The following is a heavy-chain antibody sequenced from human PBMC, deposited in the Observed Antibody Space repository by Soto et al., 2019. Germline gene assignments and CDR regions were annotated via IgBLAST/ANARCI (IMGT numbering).Heavy chain of an antibody. V-gene: IGHV4-39*01. CDR1: GGSISSSSYY. CDR2: IYYSGST. J-gene: IGHJ4*02. D-gene: IGHD3-16*02. Sequence: TSETLSLTCTVSGGSISSSSYYWGWIRQPPGKGLEWIGSIYYSGSTYYNPSLKSRVTISVDTSKNQFSLKLSSVTAADTAVYYCARHVSDYDYIWGSYRVFYFDYWGQGTLVTVSS. CDR3: ARHVSDYDYIWGSYRVFYFDY.